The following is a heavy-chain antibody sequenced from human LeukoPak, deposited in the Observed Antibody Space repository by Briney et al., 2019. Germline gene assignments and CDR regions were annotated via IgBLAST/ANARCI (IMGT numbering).Heavy chain of an antibody. CDR3: ARERYDSSGYGH. CDR1: GYTFTGYY. CDR2: INPNSGGT. V-gene: IGHV1-2*02. J-gene: IGHJ4*02. Sequence: ASVKVSCKASGYTFTGYYMHWVRQAPGQGLEWMGWINPNSGGTNYAQKFQGRVTMTRDTSISTAYMELSRLRSDDTAVYYCARERYDSSGYGHWGQGTLVTVSS. D-gene: IGHD3-22*01.